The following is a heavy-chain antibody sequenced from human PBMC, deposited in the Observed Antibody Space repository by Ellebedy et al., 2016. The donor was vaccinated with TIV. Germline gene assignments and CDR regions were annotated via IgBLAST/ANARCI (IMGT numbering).Heavy chain of an antibody. V-gene: IGHV5-51*01. CDR2: IYPGDSNT. Sequence: GESLKISCKASGYSFAKYWIGWVRQMPGKGLEWMGIIYPGDSNTRYSPSFQGQVTISVDKSIDTAYLQWSSLKASDTAMYYCMRPSYPPEGFDVWGQGTKVTVSS. CDR1: GYSFAKYW. CDR3: MRPSYPPEGFDV. J-gene: IGHJ3*01.